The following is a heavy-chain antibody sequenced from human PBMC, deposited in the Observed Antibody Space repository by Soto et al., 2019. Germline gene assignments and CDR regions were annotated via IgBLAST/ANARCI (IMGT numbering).Heavy chain of an antibody. CDR1: GGTFSSYT. Sequence: QVQLVQSGAEVKKPGSSVKVSCKASGGTFSSYTISWVRQAPGQGLEWMGRVIPILGIANYAQKFQGRVTITADKATSTAYMELSSLRSEDTAVYYCAREGVSGYSHWGQGTLVTVSS. J-gene: IGHJ4*02. CDR3: AREGVSGYSH. CDR2: VIPILGIA. V-gene: IGHV1-69*08. D-gene: IGHD6-25*01.